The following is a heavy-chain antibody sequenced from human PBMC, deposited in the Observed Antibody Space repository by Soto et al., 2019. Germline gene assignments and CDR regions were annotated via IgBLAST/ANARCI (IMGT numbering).Heavy chain of an antibody. CDR2: IIPILGIA. CDR1: GGTFSSYT. CDR3: ARDKYGSAINWFDP. V-gene: IGHV1-69*04. J-gene: IGHJ5*02. Sequence: SVKVSCKASGGTFSSYTISWVRQAPGQGLEWMGRIIPILGIANYAQKFQGRVTITADKSTSTAYMELSSLRSEDTAVYYCARDKYGSAINWFDPWGQGTLVTVPQ. D-gene: IGHD3-10*01.